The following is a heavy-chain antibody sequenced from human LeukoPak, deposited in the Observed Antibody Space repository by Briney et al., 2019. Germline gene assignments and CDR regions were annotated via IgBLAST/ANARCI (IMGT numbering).Heavy chain of an antibody. D-gene: IGHD6-13*01. CDR3: ARGGSWTDRYYFDY. CDR1: GYTFTSTY. J-gene: IGHJ4*02. V-gene: IGHV1-46*01. Sequence: ASVKVSCTASGYTFTSTYMHWVRQAPGQGLEWMGIINPSGGTTNYAQKFQGRVTMTRDTSTSTVYMELSSLRSEDTAVYYCARGGSWTDRYYFDYWGQGTLVTVSS. CDR2: INPSGGTT.